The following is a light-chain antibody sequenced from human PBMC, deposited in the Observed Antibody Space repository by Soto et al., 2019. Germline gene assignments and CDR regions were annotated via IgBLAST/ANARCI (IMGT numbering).Light chain of an antibody. Sequence: QSPLTQPASVSGSPGQSITISCTGTGSDVGGYNYVSWYQQHPGKAPKVMIYEVSNRPSGVSNRFSGSKSGNTASLTISGLQAEDEADYYCSSYTSSSTYVFGSGTKLTVL. CDR3: SSYTSSSTYV. J-gene: IGLJ1*01. V-gene: IGLV2-14*01. CDR2: EVS. CDR1: GSDVGGYNY.